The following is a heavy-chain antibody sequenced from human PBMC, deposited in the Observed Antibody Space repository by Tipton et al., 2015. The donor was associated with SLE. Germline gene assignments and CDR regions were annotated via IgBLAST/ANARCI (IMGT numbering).Heavy chain of an antibody. Sequence: SLRLSCAASGFTFTTYSMSWVRQAPGKGLEWVSYIGSSGSTIYYADSVKGRFAISRDNAENSLYLQMDNLRAEDTAVYYCARDLYASGHAIFDPWGQGTLVTVSS. CDR1: GFTFTTYS. CDR3: ARDLYASGHAIFDP. V-gene: IGHV3-48*04. CDR2: IGSSGSTI. D-gene: IGHD3-10*01. J-gene: IGHJ5*02.